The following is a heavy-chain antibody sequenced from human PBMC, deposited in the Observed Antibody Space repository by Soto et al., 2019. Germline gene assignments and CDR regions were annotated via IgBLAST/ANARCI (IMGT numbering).Heavy chain of an antibody. J-gene: IGHJ6*02. Sequence: GXSVKVSCKASVYTFTCYYMHWVRQAPGQGLEWMGWINPNSGGTNYAQKFQGWVTMTRDTSISTAYMELSRLRSDDTAMYYCARYSASSNYYYGTDVSGQGTTVTVSS. CDR3: ARYSASSNYYYGTDV. CDR2: INPNSGGT. CDR1: VYTFTCYY. D-gene: IGHD6-6*01. V-gene: IGHV1-2*04.